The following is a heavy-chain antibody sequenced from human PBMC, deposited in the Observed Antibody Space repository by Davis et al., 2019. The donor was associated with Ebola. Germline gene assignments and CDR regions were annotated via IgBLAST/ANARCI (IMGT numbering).Heavy chain of an antibody. CDR2: IKQDASEK. CDR1: GFTFSSYW. V-gene: IGHV3-7*01. D-gene: IGHD1-26*01. J-gene: IGHJ4*02. Sequence: PGGSLRLSCAASGFTFSSYWMTWVRQAPHKGLEWVANIKQDASEKYYVDSVKGRFTISRDNAKNSLYLQMDSLRAEDTAMYYCGRDVSGSYDYWGQGTLVTVSS. CDR3: GRDVSGSYDY.